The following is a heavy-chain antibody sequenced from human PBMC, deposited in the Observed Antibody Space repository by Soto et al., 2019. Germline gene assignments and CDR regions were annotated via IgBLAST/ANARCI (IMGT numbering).Heavy chain of an antibody. J-gene: IGHJ4*02. CDR1: GGSISSYY. CDR2: IYYSGST. V-gene: IGHV4-59*08. Sequence: PSETLSLTCTVSGGSISSYYWSWIRQPPGKGLEWIGYIYYSGSTNYNPSLKSRVTISVDTSKNQFSLKLSSVTAADTAVYYCARRPTLTYYFDYRGQGTLVTVSS. CDR3: ARRPTLTYYFDY.